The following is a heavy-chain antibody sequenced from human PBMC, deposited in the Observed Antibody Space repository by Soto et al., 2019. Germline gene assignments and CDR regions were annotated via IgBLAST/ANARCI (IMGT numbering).Heavy chain of an antibody. Sequence: GGSLRLSLASSGFPLSNFWLHRVRQAPGKGLVLVSRITSDETDRAYADSVKGRFTISRDNAKNMVYLQMNSLRAEDTAVYYCARDAGSGTPFDYWGQGTLVTVSS. CDR2: ITSDETDR. J-gene: IGHJ4*02. D-gene: IGHD2-15*01. CDR1: GFPLSNFW. V-gene: IGHV3-74*01. CDR3: ARDAGSGTPFDY.